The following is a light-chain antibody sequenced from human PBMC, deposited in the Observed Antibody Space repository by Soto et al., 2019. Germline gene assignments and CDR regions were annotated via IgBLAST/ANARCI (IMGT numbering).Light chain of an antibody. V-gene: IGKV1-5*03. J-gene: IGKJ4*01. CDR3: QQLRISPST. CDR1: QSINSW. Sequence: IHMTHSPSTLSASLSQRFTITFRASQSINSWLAWYQQKPGKAPKLLIYTASSLESGVPSRFSGSGSGTDFTLTISSLQPEDFGPYYCQQLRISPSTFGGGTKVDI. CDR2: TAS.